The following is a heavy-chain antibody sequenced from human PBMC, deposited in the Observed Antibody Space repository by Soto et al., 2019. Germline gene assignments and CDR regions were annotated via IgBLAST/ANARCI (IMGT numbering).Heavy chain of an antibody. J-gene: IGHJ4*02. CDR2: IYSGGST. CDR1: GFTVSSNY. Sequence: PGGSLRLSCAASGFTVSSNYMSWVRQAPGKGLEWVSVIYSGGSTYYAYSVKGSFTISRDNSKNTLYLQMNSLRAEDTAVYYCARGTDLAFDYWGQGTLVTVSS. V-gene: IGHV3-66*01. CDR3: ARGTDLAFDY. D-gene: IGHD1-1*01.